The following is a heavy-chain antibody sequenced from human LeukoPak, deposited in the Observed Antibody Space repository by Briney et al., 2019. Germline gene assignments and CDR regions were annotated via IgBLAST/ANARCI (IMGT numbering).Heavy chain of an antibody. CDR3: STYSAFQPLYGMDV. V-gene: IGHV3-66*01. D-gene: IGHD1-26*01. CDR1: GFTISTNY. Sequence: PGGSLRLSCAASGFTISTNYMNWVRQAPGKGLEWVSIIYTVGSTYYANSAKGRFTISRDNSKNTLYRQMNGLRAEDTAVYYCSTYSAFQPLYGMDVWGQGTTVTVSS. CDR2: IYTVGST. J-gene: IGHJ6*02.